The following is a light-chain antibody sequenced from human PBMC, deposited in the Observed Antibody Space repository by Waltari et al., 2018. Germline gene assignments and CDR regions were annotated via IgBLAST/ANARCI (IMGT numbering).Light chain of an antibody. CDR2: AAS. CDR1: ENISKY. CDR3: QHYVRLPVT. Sequence: IVLTQSPGTLAVSPGIGATPSCRASENISKYLTWYQQKPGQAPRLLIYAASTRATGIPDRFSGSGFGTDFSLTISSLEPEDFAVYYCQHYVRLPVTFGQGTKVEIK. V-gene: IGKV3-20*01. J-gene: IGKJ1*01.